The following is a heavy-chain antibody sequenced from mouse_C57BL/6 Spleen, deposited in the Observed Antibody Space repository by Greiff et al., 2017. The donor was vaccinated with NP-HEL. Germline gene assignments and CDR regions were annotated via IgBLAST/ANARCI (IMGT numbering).Heavy chain of an antibody. CDR2: IDPETGGT. CDR1: GYTFTDYE. V-gene: IGHV1-15*01. Sequence: QVHVKQSGAELVRPGASVTLSCKASGYTFTDYEMHWVKQTPVHGLEWIGAIDPETGGTAYNQKFKGKAILTADKSSSTAYMELRSLTSEDSAFYYCTRCYYGSSWFAYWGQGTLVTVSA. CDR3: TRCYYGSSWFAY. J-gene: IGHJ3*01. D-gene: IGHD1-1*01.